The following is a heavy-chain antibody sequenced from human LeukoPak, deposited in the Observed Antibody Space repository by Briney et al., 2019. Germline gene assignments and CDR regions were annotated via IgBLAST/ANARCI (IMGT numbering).Heavy chain of an antibody. D-gene: IGHD1-1*01. V-gene: IGHV4-59*01. CDR2: IYYSGST. CDR3: ARASAYAEVEH. J-gene: IGHJ4*02. CDR1: GGSISSDY. Sequence: PSETLSLTCTVSGGSISSDYWTWIRQPPGKGLEWIGYIYYSGSTNYNPSLKNRVTISVDMSKNQFFLKLSSATAADTAVYYCARASAYAEVEHWGQGTLVTVSS.